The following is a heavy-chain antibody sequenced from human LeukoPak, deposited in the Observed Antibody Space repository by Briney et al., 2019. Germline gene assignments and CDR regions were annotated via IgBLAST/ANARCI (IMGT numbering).Heavy chain of an antibody. CDR2: IRYDGSNK. CDR1: GFTFSSYG. V-gene: IGHV3-30*02. Sequence: GGSLRLSCAASGFTFSSYGMHWVRQAPGKGLEWVAFIRYDGSNKYYADSVKGRFTISRDNSKNTLYLQMNRLRAEDTAVYYCAKDRYYYDSSGYVDYWGQGTLVTVSS. J-gene: IGHJ4*02. D-gene: IGHD3-22*01. CDR3: AKDRYYYDSSGYVDY.